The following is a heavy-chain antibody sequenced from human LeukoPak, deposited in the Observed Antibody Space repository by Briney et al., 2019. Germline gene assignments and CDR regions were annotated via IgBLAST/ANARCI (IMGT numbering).Heavy chain of an antibody. D-gene: IGHD3-9*01. Sequence: ASVKVSCKASGYTFTSYGFSWVRQAPGQGLEWMGWISAYNGNTNYAQKLQGRVTMTRNTSISTAYMELSSLRSEDTAVYYCARGYTPYYDILTGYYSLGYYYYYMDVWGKGTTVTIPS. CDR1: GYTFTSYG. CDR3: ARGYTPYYDILTGYYSLGYYYYYMDV. V-gene: IGHV1-18*01. J-gene: IGHJ6*03. CDR2: ISAYNGNT.